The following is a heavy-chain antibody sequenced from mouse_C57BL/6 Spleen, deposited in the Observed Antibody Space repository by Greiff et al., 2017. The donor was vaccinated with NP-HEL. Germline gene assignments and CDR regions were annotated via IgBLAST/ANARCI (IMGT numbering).Heavy chain of an antibody. D-gene: IGHD1-1*01. V-gene: IGHV1-22*01. CDR3: ARWAYYGSPDY. CDR2: INPNNGGT. Sequence: EVQLQQSGPELVKPGASVKMSCKASGYTFTDYNMHWVKQSHGKSLEWIGYINPNNGGTSYNQKFKGKATLTANKSSSTAYMELRSLTSEDSAVYYCARWAYYGSPDYWGQGTTLTVSS. J-gene: IGHJ2*01. CDR1: GYTFTDYN.